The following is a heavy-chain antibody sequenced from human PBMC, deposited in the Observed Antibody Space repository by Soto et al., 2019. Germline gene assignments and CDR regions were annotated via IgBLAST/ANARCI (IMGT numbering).Heavy chain of an antibody. CDR1: GGSFSGYY. V-gene: IGHV4-34*01. J-gene: IGHJ6*02. CDR3: ARGPRMVYAGAYYYYGMDV. Sequence: PSETLSLTCAVYGGSFSGYYWSWIRQPPGKGLEWIGEINHSGSTNYNPSLKSRVTISVDTSKNQFSLKLSSVTAADTAVYYCARGPRMVYAGAYYYYGMDVWGQGTTVTVS. CDR2: INHSGST. D-gene: IGHD2-8*01.